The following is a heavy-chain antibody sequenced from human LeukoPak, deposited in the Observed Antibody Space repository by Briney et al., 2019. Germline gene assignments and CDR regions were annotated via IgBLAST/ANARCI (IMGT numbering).Heavy chain of an antibody. CDR2: IKSKTDGGTT. CDR3: TTDQTVSY. V-gene: IGHV3-15*01. CDR1: GFTFSNAW. Sequence: GGSLRLSCAASGFTFSNAWMSWVRQAPGKGLEWVCRIKSKTDGGTTDYAAPVKGRFTISRDDSKNTLYLQMNSLKTEDTAVYYCTTDQTVSYWGQGTLVTVSS. D-gene: IGHD4-17*01. J-gene: IGHJ4*02.